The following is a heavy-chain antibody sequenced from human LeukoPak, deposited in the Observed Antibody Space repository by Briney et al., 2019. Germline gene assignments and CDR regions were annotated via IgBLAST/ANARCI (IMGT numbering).Heavy chain of an antibody. CDR1: DDSFSTHY. D-gene: IGHD4-17*01. CDR3: ARDPTTVTKGFDV. V-gene: IGHV4-59*11. J-gene: IGHJ3*01. Sequence: AEPLSLTCSVSDDSFSTHYWTWIRHPPGKGLKWIGYISSIGSTNYNPSLKSRVTITVDTSKKQFSLKMTSVTAADTAVYYCARDPTTVTKGFDVWGQGTMVTVSS. CDR2: ISSIGST.